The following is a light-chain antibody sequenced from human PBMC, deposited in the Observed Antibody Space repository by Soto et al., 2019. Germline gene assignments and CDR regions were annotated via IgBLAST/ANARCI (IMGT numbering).Light chain of an antibody. Sequence: EVVLTQSPGTLSLSPGERATLSCRASQSVSNNYLAWYQQKPGQSPKLLIFGSSDRATGIPDRFSGSGSGTAFTLPISGREPEVFAVYYCQQYGSSPPYIFGRGTKLEIK. J-gene: IGKJ2*01. CDR2: GSS. V-gene: IGKV3-20*01. CDR1: QSVSNNY. CDR3: QQYGSSPPYI.